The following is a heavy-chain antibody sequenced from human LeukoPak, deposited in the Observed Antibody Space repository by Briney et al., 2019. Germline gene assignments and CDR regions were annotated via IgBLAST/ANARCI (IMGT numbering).Heavy chain of an antibody. D-gene: IGHD2-2*01. J-gene: IGHJ6*03. V-gene: IGHV4-34*01. Sequence: SETLSLTCAVYGGSFSGYYWSWIRQPPGKGLEWIGEINQSGSTNYNPSLKSRVTISVDTSEKQFSLRLSPVTAADTAVYYCAAGCSSTSCYWYYYTDVWGKGTTVTVSS. CDR1: GGSFSGYY. CDR2: INQSGST. CDR3: AAGCSSTSCYWYYYTDV.